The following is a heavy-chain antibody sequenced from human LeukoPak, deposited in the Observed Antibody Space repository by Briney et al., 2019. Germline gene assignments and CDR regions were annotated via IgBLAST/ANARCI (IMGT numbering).Heavy chain of an antibody. D-gene: IGHD3-3*01. CDR2: IYYSGST. J-gene: IGHJ4*02. CDR3: ARANYDFWSGYRFDY. V-gene: IGHV4-59*01. CDR1: GGSIGSYY. Sequence: PSETLSLTCTVSGGSIGSYYWSWIRQPPGKGLEWIGYIYYSGSTNYNPSLKSRVTISVDTSKNQFSLKLSSVTAADTAVYYCARANYDFWSGYRFDYWGQGTLVTVSS.